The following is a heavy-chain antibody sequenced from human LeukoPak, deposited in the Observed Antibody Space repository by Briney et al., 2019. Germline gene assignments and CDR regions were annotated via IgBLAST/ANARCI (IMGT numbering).Heavy chain of an antibody. CDR1: GGSISSGSYY. CDR3: ARDNRVFGVVTDAFDI. V-gene: IGHV4-61*02. Sequence: PSETLPLTCTVSGGSISSGSYYWSWIRQPAGKGLEWIGRIYTSGSTNYNPSLKSRVTISVDTSKNQFSLKLSSVTAADTAVCYCARDNRVFGVVTDAFDIWGQGTMVTVSS. J-gene: IGHJ3*02. D-gene: IGHD3-3*01. CDR2: IYTSGST.